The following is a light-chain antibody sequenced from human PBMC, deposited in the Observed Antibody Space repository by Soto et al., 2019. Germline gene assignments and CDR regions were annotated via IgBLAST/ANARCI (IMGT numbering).Light chain of an antibody. CDR3: SSYTSSRTLDVV. CDR1: SSDVGAYNY. V-gene: IGLV2-14*01. J-gene: IGLJ2*01. Sequence: QSALTQPASVSGSPGQSITISCTGTSSDVGAYNYVSWYQQHPGKAPKLMIYDVSYRPSGVSNRFSGSKSSNTASLTISGLQAEDEADYYCSSYTSSRTLDVVFGGGTQLTVL. CDR2: DVS.